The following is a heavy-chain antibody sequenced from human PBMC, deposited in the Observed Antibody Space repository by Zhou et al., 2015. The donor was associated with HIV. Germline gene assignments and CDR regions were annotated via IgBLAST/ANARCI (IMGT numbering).Heavy chain of an antibody. J-gene: IGHJ4*02. V-gene: IGHV1-24*01. CDR2: FDPEDGET. D-gene: IGHD3-22*01. CDR1: GYTLTELS. CDR3: ATPPGTYYYDSSGWVYLDY. Sequence: QVQLVQSGAEVKKPGASVKVSCKVSGYTLTELSMHWVRQAPGKGLEWMGGFDPEDGETIYAQKFQGRVTMTEDTSTDTAYMELSSLRSEDTAVYYCATPPGTYYYDSSGWVYLDYWGQGTLGHRSPQ.